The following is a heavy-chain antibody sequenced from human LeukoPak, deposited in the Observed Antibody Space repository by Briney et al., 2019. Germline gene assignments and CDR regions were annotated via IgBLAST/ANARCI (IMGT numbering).Heavy chain of an antibody. CDR1: GYTFTSYG. CDR3: ARDMVRGVMGPLNWFDP. D-gene: IGHD3-10*01. Sequence: ASVKVSCKASGYTFTSYGISWVRQAPGQGLEWMGWISAYNDNTNYAQKLQGRVTMTTDTSTSTAYMELRSLRSDDTAVYYCARDMVRGVMGPLNWFDPWGQGTLVTVSS. V-gene: IGHV1-18*01. CDR2: ISAYNDNT. J-gene: IGHJ5*02.